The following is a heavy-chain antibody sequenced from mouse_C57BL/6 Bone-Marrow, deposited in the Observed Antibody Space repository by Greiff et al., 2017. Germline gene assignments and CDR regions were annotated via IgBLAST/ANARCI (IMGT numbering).Heavy chain of an antibody. CDR2: IDPSDSYT. D-gene: IGHD2-1*01. CDR1: GYTFTSYW. V-gene: IGHV1-59*01. Sequence: QVQLQQPGAELVRPGTSVKLSCKASGYTFTSYWMHWVKQRPGQGLEWIGVIDPSDSYTNYNQKFKGKATLTVDTSSSTAYMQLSRLTSEDSAVYYCARRRGKDDYARDYWGQGTSVTVSS. CDR3: ARRRGKDDYARDY. J-gene: IGHJ4*01.